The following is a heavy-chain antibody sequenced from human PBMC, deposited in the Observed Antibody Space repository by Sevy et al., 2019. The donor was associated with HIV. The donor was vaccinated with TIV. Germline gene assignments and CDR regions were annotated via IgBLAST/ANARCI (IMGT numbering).Heavy chain of an antibody. V-gene: IGHV1-69*13. J-gene: IGHJ6*02. D-gene: IGHD3-9*01. CDR1: GGSYSFNG. CDR3: ARGGPDDILTHYGMDV. Sequence: ASVKVSCKASGGSYSFNGISWVRLAPGQGLEWIAGIIPILGTTKYAQKFQDRVTITADESTSIVYMELTSLRSDDTAVYYCARGGPDDILTHYGMDVWGQGTTVTVSS. CDR2: IIPILGTT.